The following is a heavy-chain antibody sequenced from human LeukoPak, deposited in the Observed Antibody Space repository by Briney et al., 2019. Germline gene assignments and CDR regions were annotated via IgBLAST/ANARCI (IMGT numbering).Heavy chain of an antibody. CDR1: GFTFISYW. D-gene: IGHD3-22*01. J-gene: IGHJ4*02. V-gene: IGHV3-74*01. Sequence: PGGSLRLSCAASGFTFISYWTHWVRQAPGKGLVWVSRINSDGSTTSYAASVKGRFTISRDTAKNTLYLQMNSLRAEDTAVYYCARGHHYYDSSAYYYWGQGTLVTVSS. CDR3: ARGHHYYDSSAYYY. CDR2: INSDGSTT.